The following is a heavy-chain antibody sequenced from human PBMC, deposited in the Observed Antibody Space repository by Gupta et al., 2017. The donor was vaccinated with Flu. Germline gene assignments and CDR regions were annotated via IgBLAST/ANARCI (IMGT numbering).Heavy chain of an antibody. CDR2: ISWDGGST. Sequence: EVQLVESGGVVVQPGGSLRLSCAASGFTFDDYTMHWVRQAPGKGLEWVSLISWDGGSTYYADSVKGRFTISRDNSKNSLYLQMNSLRTEDTALYYCAKGLGWGSALGDYFDYWGQGTLVTVSS. CDR3: AKGLGWGSALGDYFDY. J-gene: IGHJ4*02. CDR1: GFTFDDYT. D-gene: IGHD3-16*01. V-gene: IGHV3-43*01.